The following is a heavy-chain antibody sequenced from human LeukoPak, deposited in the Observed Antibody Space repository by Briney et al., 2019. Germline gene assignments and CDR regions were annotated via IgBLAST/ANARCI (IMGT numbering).Heavy chain of an antibody. CDR1: GGTFSSYA. V-gene: IGHV1-69*13. J-gene: IGHJ1*01. Sequence: SVKVSCKASGGTFSSYAISWVRQAPGQGLEWMGGIIPIFGTAKYAQQFQGRVTITADESTSTAYMELSSLRSEDTAVYYCARDSSEFRSLIPHWGQGTLVTVSS. CDR3: ARDSSEFRSLIPH. CDR2: IIPIFGTA. D-gene: IGHD2-21*01.